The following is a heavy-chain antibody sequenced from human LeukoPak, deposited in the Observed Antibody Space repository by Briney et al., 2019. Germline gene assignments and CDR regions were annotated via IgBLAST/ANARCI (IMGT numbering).Heavy chain of an antibody. Sequence: ASVKVSCTASGYTFTTYGISWVRQAPGQGLEWMGWISAYNGNTNYAQKLQGRVTMTTDTATSTAYMELRSLRSDDTAVYYCVRDHRDFDWSQGIDYWGQGTLVPVP. CDR3: VRDHRDFDWSQGIDY. CDR2: ISAYNGNT. CDR1: GYTFTTYG. J-gene: IGHJ4*02. D-gene: IGHD3-9*01. V-gene: IGHV1-18*01.